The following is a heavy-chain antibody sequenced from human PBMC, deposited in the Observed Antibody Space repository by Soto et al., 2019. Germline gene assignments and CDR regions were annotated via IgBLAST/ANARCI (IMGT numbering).Heavy chain of an antibody. J-gene: IGHJ4*02. CDR2: ISSSGSYT. CDR3: AREPFGSGINN. CDR1: GFTFSDYY. V-gene: IGHV3-11*06. D-gene: IGHD3-10*01. Sequence: QVQLVESGGVLVKPGGSLRLSCAASGFTFSDYYLSWIRQAPGKGLEWVSYISSSGSYTNYADSVKGRFTISRDNAENSLFLQMNSLRAEDTGVYYCAREPFGSGINNWCQGTQVTVSS.